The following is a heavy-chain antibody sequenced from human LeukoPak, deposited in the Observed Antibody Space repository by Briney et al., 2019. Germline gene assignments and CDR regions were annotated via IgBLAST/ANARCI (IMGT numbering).Heavy chain of an antibody. Sequence: HPGGSLRLSCAASGFTFSSYGMHWVRQAPGKGLEWVAVISYDGSNKYYADSVKGRFTISRDNSKNTLYLQMNSLRAEDTAVYYCAKILGISGGSFDIWGQGTMVTVSS. D-gene: IGHD3-16*01. V-gene: IGHV3-30*18. CDR2: ISYDGSNK. J-gene: IGHJ3*02. CDR3: AKILGISGGSFDI. CDR1: GFTFSSYG.